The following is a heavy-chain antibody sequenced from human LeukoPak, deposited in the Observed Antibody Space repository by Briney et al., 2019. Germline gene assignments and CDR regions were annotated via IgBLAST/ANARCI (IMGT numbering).Heavy chain of an antibody. CDR1: GFTFNNYE. J-gene: IGHJ4*02. CDR3: VKESWYSGSWYVGH. D-gene: IGHD6-13*01. Sequence: GGSLRLSCAASGFTFNNYEMNWVRHAPGKGLEWVSYISSSGTTIYYADSVKGRFTISRDNAKNSLYLQKDSLRAEDTAVYYCVKESWYSGSWYVGHWGQGTLVTVPS. V-gene: IGHV3-48*03. CDR2: ISSSGTTI.